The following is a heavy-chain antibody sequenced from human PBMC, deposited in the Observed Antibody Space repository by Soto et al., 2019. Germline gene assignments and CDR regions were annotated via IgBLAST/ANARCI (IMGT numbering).Heavy chain of an antibody. Sequence: PGESLKISCRGSGYSFTNYWIAWVRQVPGKGLEWVGLIYPRDSETRLSPSRQGRVTISVDTSTSTAYLQLSSLRASDTGIYYCAKQVRSDGPGDSGGEGTRVTVSS. CDR3: AKQVRSDGPGDS. CDR2: IYPRDSET. D-gene: IGHD2-15*01. CDR1: GYSFTNYW. J-gene: IGHJ5*01. V-gene: IGHV5-51*01.